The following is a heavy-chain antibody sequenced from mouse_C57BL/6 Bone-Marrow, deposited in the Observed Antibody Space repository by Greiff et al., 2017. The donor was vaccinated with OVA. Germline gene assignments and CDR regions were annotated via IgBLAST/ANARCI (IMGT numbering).Heavy chain of an antibody. V-gene: IGHV1-42*01. CDR2: INPSTGGT. CDR3: ARGRFRHFDY. J-gene: IGHJ2*01. CDR1: GYSFTGYY. Sequence: VQLQQSGPELVKPGASVKISCKASGYSFTGYYMNWVKQSPEKSLEWIGEINPSTGGTTYNQKFKAKATLTVDKSSSTASMQLKSLTSEDSAGDYCARGRFRHFDYWGQGTTLTVSS.